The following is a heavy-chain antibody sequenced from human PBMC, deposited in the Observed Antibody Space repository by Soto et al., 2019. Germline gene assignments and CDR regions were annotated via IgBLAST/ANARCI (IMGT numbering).Heavy chain of an antibody. CDR3: ARSHAYYYDSSGYTGFDY. J-gene: IGHJ4*02. CDR2: IYYSGST. CDR1: GGSISSYY. V-gene: IGHV4-59*01. D-gene: IGHD3-22*01. Sequence: SETLSLTCTVSGGSISSYYWSWIRQPPGKGLEWIGYIYYSGSTNYNPSLKSRVTISVDTSKNQFSLKLSSVTAADTAVYYCARSHAYYYDSSGYTGFDYWGQGTLVTV.